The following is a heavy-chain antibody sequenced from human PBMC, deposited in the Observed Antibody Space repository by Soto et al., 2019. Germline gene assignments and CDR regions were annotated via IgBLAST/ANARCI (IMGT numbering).Heavy chain of an antibody. CDR1: GYTFTGYY. CDR2: INPNSGGT. J-gene: IGHJ6*02. D-gene: IGHD2-2*01. Sequence: ASVKVSCKASGYTFTGYYMHWVRQAPGQGLEWMGWINPNSGGTNYAQKFQGWVTMTRDTSISTAYMERSRLRADDTAVYYCARGRKGDCSSTSCYGPVYYYYYGMDVWGQGTTVTVSS. V-gene: IGHV1-2*04. CDR3: ARGRKGDCSSTSCYGPVYYYYYGMDV.